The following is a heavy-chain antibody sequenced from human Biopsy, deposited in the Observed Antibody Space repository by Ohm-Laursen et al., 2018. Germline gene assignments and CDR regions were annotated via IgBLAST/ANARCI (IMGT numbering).Heavy chain of an antibody. J-gene: IGHJ3*01. Sequence: GTLSLTCNVSGGDINNYYWSWIRQPAGKGLEWIGRTYPGGSTNYNPSLKSRVTMSVDTSKKQLSLRLRSVTAADTAMYYCASVVLGPTNDAFDLWGQGTMVGVSS. CDR1: GGDINNYY. CDR2: TYPGGST. D-gene: IGHD3-22*01. V-gene: IGHV4-4*07. CDR3: ASVVLGPTNDAFDL.